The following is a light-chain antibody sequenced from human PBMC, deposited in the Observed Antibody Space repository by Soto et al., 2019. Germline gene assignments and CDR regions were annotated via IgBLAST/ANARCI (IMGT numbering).Light chain of an antibody. CDR3: QHYNSYSEA. CDR1: QTVERW. CDR2: KAS. J-gene: IGKJ1*01. Sequence: DIQMTHSPSTLSASVGDRVIITCRASQTVERWMAWYQQKPGKAPKLLIYKASTLKSGVPSRFSGSGSGTEFTLTISSLQPDDFATYYCQHYNSYSEAFGQGTKVDIK. V-gene: IGKV1-5*03.